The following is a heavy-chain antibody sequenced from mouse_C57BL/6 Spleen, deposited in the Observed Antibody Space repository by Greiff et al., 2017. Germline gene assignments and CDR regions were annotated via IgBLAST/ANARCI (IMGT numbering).Heavy chain of an antibody. Sequence: EVKLMESGGGLVKPGGSLKLSCAASGFTFSDYGMHWVRQAPEKGLEWVAYISSGSSTIYYAETVKGRFTISRDNAKNSLFLQMTSLRSEDTAMYYCARLVDYWGQGTTLTVSS. D-gene: IGHD1-1*02. CDR1: GFTFSDYG. CDR3: ARLVDY. J-gene: IGHJ2*01. CDR2: ISSGSSTI. V-gene: IGHV5-17*01.